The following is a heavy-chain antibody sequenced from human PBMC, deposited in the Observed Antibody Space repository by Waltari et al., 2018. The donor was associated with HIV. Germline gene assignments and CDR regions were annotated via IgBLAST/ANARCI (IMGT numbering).Heavy chain of an antibody. Sequence: QVQLVQSGAEVTKPGSSVKVSCKASGGTFSSDAISWVRRAPRQGLEWMGGIIPIFGTANYAQKFQGRVTITADESTSTAYMELSSLRSEDTAVYYCAREGRYCSSTSCRGGFDYWGQGTLVTVSS. CDR2: IIPIFGTA. J-gene: IGHJ4*02. CDR3: AREGRYCSSTSCRGGFDY. V-gene: IGHV1-69*01. CDR1: GGTFSSDA. D-gene: IGHD2-2*01.